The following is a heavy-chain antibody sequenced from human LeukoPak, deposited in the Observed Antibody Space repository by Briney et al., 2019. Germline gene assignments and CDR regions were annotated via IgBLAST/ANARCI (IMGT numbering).Heavy chain of an antibody. J-gene: IGHJ4*02. CDR2: IYYSGST. CDR1: SGSISSYY. V-gene: IGHV4-59*08. D-gene: IGHD2-2*01. CDR3: ARHRPYCSSTICYPYYFDY. Sequence: PSETLSLTCTVSSGSISSYYWSWIRQPPGKGLEWIGYIYYSGSTNYNPSLKSRVTMSVHTSKNQFSLKLSSVTAADTAVYYCARHRPYCSSTICYPYYFDYWGRGNLVTVSS.